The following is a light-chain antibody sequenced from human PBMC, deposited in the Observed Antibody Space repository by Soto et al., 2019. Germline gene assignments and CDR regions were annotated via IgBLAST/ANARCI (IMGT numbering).Light chain of an antibody. CDR2: GAS. Sequence: EIVMTQSPATLSVSPGERATLSCRASQSVSSNLAWYQQKPGQAPRLLIYGASTRATGIPARFSGSGSGTEFTITISSLHSEDFGVYYCQQYNNWLPYTFGQGTKLEIK. CDR1: QSVSSN. CDR3: QQYNNWLPYT. V-gene: IGKV3-15*01. J-gene: IGKJ2*01.